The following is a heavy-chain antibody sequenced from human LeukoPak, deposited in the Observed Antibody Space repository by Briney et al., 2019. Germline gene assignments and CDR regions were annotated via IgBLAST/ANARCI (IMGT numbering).Heavy chain of an antibody. CDR1: GFTFSNYA. CDR3: ARAGFCSTTTCYNPFDY. CDR2: ITDTGFAT. D-gene: IGHD2-2*01. V-gene: IGHV3-23*01. J-gene: IGHJ4*02. Sequence: GGSLRLSCAASGFTFSNYAMTWVRQAPGNGLEWVSGITDTGFATFYADSVRGRFTISRDNSRNTLYLQMDSLTAEDTAVYYCARAGFCSTTTCYNPFDYWGQGTRVTVSS.